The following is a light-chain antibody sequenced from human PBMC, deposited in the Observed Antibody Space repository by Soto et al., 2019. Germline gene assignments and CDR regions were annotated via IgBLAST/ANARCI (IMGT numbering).Light chain of an antibody. CDR2: DVS. CDR1: SSDVGGYNY. CDR3: SSYTSSSTHDVV. Sequence: QSVLTQPASVSGSPGQSITISCTGTSSDVGGYNYVSWYQQHPGKAPKLMIYDVSNRPSGVSNRFSGSKSGNTASLPISGLQAEDEADYYCSSYTSSSTHDVVFGGGTKLTVL. J-gene: IGLJ2*01. V-gene: IGLV2-14*01.